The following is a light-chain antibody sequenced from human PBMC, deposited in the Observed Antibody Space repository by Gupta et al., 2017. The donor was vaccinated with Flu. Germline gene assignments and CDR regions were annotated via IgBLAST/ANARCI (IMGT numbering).Light chain of an antibody. V-gene: IGKV1-39*01. J-gene: IGKJ3*01. CDR2: DAS. CDR3: QKSYNAPLT. Sequence: DIQMTQSPSSLSASVGDRVTITCRASQNICNYLNWYQQEPGKAPKVIIYDASSLQSGVPSRFSGSGSGTGFTLTISSLQPEDFATYYCQKSYNAPLTFGHGTKVEIK. CDR1: QNICNY.